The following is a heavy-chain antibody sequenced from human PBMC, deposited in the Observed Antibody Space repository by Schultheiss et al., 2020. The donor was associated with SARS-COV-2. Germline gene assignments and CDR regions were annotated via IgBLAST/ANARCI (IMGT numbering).Heavy chain of an antibody. V-gene: IGHV3-21*04. D-gene: IGHD2-2*01. Sequence: GGSLRLSCAASGFTFSSYAMHWVRQTPGKGLEWVSSISSSSSYIYYADSVKGRFTISRDNSKNTLYLQMNSLRAEDTAVYYCAKRAAEYQLLYVDYWGQGTLVTVSS. CDR3: AKRAAEYQLLYVDY. CDR2: ISSSSSYI. CDR1: GFTFSSYA. J-gene: IGHJ4*02.